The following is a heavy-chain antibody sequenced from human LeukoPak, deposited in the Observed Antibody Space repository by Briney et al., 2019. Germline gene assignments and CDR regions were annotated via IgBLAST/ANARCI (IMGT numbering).Heavy chain of an antibody. CDR1: GFTFSSYS. V-gene: IGHV3-21*01. CDR2: ISSSSSYI. J-gene: IGHJ4*02. Sequence: PGGSLRLSCAASGFTFSSYSMNWVRQAPGKGLEWVSSISSSSSYIYYADSVKGRFTISRDNAKNSLFLQMDGLRAEDTAVYYCAKARGYSESGGYPVFDYWGQGALVTVSS. D-gene: IGHD3-22*01. CDR3: AKARGYSESGGYPVFDY.